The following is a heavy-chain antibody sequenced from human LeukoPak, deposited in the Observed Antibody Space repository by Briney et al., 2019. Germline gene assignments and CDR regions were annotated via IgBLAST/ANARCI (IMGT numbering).Heavy chain of an antibody. D-gene: IGHD2-15*01. J-gene: IGHJ1*01. CDR1: GFSFNTYA. V-gene: IGHV3-23*01. CDR2: ISNTGGST. CDR3: AQQVGYCSSGSCYFTY. Sequence: GGSLRLSCAASGFSFNTYAMSWVRQAPGKGLEWVSAISNTGGSTYYADSVKGRFTISRDKSKNTLSLQMNSLRAEDTAVYYCAQQVGYCSSGSCYFTYWGQGTLVTISS.